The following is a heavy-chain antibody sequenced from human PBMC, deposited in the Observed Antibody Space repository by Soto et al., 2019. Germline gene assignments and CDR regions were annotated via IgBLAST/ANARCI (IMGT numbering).Heavy chain of an antibody. CDR2: IWYDGSNK. Sequence: QVQLVESGGGVVQPGRSLRLSCAASGFTFSSYGMHWVRQAPGKGLEWVAVIWYDGSNKYYADSVKGRFTISRDNSKNTLYLQMNSLRAEDTAVYYCARASGGVTGTTPVDYWGQGNLVPVSS. CDR1: GFTFSSYG. D-gene: IGHD1-7*01. J-gene: IGHJ4*02. V-gene: IGHV3-33*01. CDR3: ARASGGVTGTTPVDY.